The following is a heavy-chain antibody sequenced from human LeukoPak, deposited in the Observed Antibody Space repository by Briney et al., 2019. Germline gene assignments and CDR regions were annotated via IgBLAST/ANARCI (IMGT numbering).Heavy chain of an antibody. V-gene: IGHV1-2*02. CDR1: GYTFTDYY. Sequence: ASVKVSCRASGYTFTDYYIHWVRQAPGQGLEWMGWINPDNGGTNYAQKFQGRVTMTRDTSIRTVYMDLSRLRSDDTAVCYCTREARVGNWFDPWGQGTQATVSS. D-gene: IGHD2-2*01. J-gene: IGHJ5*02. CDR2: INPDNGGT. CDR3: TREARVGNWFDP.